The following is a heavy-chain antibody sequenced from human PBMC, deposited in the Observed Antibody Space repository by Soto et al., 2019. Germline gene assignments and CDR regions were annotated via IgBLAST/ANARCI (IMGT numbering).Heavy chain of an antibody. J-gene: IGHJ4*02. D-gene: IGHD2-2*01. CDR2: FYYGGST. CDR3: ATGYCSTTSCYAGFDY. Sequence: SETLSLTCTVSGGSVGRYYWSWIRQPPGKGLEWIGYFYYGGSTDYNPSLKSRVSMSVDTSKNRFSLELSSVTAADTAVYYCATGYCSTTSCYAGFDYWGQGTLVTVSS. CDR1: GGSVGRYY. V-gene: IGHV4-59*02.